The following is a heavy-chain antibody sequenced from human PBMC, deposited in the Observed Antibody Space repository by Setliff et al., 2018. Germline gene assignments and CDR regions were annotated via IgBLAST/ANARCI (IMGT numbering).Heavy chain of an antibody. CDR1: GVSIANTASY. J-gene: IGHJ6*03. V-gene: IGHV4-61*09. CDR3: ARAISGWYSAHYYYMDV. D-gene: IGHD6-19*01. CDR2: VYVGGNT. Sequence: SETLSLTCNVSGVSIANTASYWSWIRQPAGKTLEWIGQVYVGGNTYYNPSLKSRVTISVDASKNQLSLNLRSVTAADTAVYYCARAISGWYSAHYYYMDVWGKGTTVTVSS.